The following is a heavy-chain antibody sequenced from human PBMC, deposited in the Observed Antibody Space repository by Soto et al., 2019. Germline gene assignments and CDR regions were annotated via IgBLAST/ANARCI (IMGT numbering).Heavy chain of an antibody. V-gene: IGHV4-4*02. J-gene: IGHJ6*02. D-gene: IGHD6-25*01. Sequence: QVQLQESGPGLVKASGTLSLICAVSGGSISGTYWWTWVRQPPGKGLEWIGEFSHSGRTTYNPSLNNRVTISVDKSKNQFSLNMRSVTAADTAVYYCARVQRGEYYYHGMDVWGQGTTVTVAS. CDR1: GGSISGTYW. CDR2: FSHSGRT. CDR3: ARVQRGEYYYHGMDV.